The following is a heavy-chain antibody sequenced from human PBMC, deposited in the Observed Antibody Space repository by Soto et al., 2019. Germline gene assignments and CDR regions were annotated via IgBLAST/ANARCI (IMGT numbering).Heavy chain of an antibody. V-gene: IGHV3-30*03. CDR3: ARWGTTGGLDV. CDR1: GFTFRSYV. J-gene: IGHJ4*02. D-gene: IGHD3-16*01. Sequence: QVPLVESGGGVVQPGTSLRLSCVGSGFTFRSYVIHWVRQAPGKGLEWVALTSYDGSNNFYGDSVKGRFTISRDNSRNTVELQMDRLRLEDTALYYCARWGTTGGLDVWGQGTLVSVSS. CDR2: TSYDGSNN.